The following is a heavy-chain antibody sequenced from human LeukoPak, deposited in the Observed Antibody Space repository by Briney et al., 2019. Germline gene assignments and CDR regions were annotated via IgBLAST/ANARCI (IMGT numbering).Heavy chain of an antibody. V-gene: IGHV3-53*01. CDR3: ARGRGYSYGIFDY. CDR1: GFTVSSNY. Sequence: GGSLRLSCAASGFTVSSNYMSWVRQAPGKGLEWVSVIYSGGSTYYADSVKGRFTISRDNSKNTLYLQMNSLRAEDTAVYYCARGRGYSYGIFDYWGQGTLVTVSS. J-gene: IGHJ4*02. CDR2: IYSGGST. D-gene: IGHD5-18*01.